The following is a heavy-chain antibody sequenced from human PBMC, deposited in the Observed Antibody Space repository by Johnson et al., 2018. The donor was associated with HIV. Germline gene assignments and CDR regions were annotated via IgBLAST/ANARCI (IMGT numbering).Heavy chain of an antibody. D-gene: IGHD3-22*01. CDR3: ARDRALRGYYDSSGYTWADAFDI. J-gene: IGHJ3*02. CDR2: ISYDGSYK. CDR1: GFTFSTYG. V-gene: IGHV3-30*03. Sequence: QVQLVESGGGVVQPGRSLRLSCAASGFTFSTYGMHWVRQAPGKGLGWVAFISYDGSYKYYADSVKGRFTISRDNSKNTLYLQMNSLRAEDTAVYYCARDRALRGYYDSSGYTWADAFDIWGQGTMVTVSS.